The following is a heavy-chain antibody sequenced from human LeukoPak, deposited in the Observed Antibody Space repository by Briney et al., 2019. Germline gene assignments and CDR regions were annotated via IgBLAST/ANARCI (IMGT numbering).Heavy chain of an antibody. CDR3: AKDKAPHLFSAMYYYGSGSYSQNWFDP. V-gene: IGHV3-9*01. D-gene: IGHD3-10*01. J-gene: IGHJ5*02. Sequence: GGSLRLSCAASGFTFDDYAMHWVRQAPGKGLEWVSGISWNSGSIGYADSVKGRFTISRDNAKNSLYLQMNSLRAEDTALYYCAKDKAPHLFSAMYYYGSGSYSQNWFDPWGQGTLVTVSS. CDR2: ISWNSGSI. CDR1: GFTFDDYA.